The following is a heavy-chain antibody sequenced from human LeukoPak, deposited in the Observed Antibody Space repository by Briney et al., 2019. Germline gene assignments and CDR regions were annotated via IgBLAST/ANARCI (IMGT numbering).Heavy chain of an antibody. CDR3: ARRRSAAAFDAFDI. J-gene: IGHJ3*02. V-gene: IGHV1-24*01. D-gene: IGHD6-13*01. CDR1: GFTLTELS. Sequence: ASVKVSCKVSGFTLTELSMHWVRQAPGKGLEWMGGFDPEDGETIYAQKFQGRVTMTEDTSTDTAYMELSSLKASDTAMYYCARRRSAAAFDAFDIWGQGTMVTVSS. CDR2: FDPEDGET.